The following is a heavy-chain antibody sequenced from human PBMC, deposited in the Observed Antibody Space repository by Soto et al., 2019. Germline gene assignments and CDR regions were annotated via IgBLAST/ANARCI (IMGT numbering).Heavy chain of an antibody. CDR1: GFTFSSYA. CDR3: AKDYGSVSWFDY. CDR2: ISGGADKT. Sequence: EVQLLDSGGGLVQPGGSLRLSCAASGFTFSSYAMSWVRQAPGKGLEWVSVISGGADKTYYADSVKGRFTISRDNSKNTLYLQLNSLRAEDTAMYFCAKDYGSVSWFDYWGQGTLVTVSS. J-gene: IGHJ4*02. D-gene: IGHD3-10*01. V-gene: IGHV3-23*01.